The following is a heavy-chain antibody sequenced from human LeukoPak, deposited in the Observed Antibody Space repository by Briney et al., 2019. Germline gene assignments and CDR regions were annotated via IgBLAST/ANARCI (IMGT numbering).Heavy chain of an antibody. Sequence: SETLSLTCAVYGGSFSGYYWSWVRQPPGKGLEWIGEINHSGSTNYNPSLKSRVTISVDTSKNQFSLNLNSVTAADTAVYYCARGGAARLHFQNWGQGTLVTVSS. J-gene: IGHJ1*01. CDR1: GGSFSGYY. V-gene: IGHV4-34*01. D-gene: IGHD6-6*01. CDR2: INHSGST. CDR3: ARGGAARLHFQN.